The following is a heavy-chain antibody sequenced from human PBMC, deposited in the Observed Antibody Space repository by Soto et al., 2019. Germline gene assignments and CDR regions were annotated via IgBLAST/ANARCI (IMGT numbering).Heavy chain of an antibody. CDR3: AKDRVGEFDY. CDR2: ISWNSGSI. CDR1: GFSFDDYA. V-gene: IGHV3-9*01. Sequence: GGSLRLSCAASGFSFDDYAMHWVRQAPGKGLEWVSGISWNSGSIGYADSVEGRFTISRDNAKNSLYLQINSLRAEDTALYYCAKDRVGEFDYWGQGTLVTVSS. J-gene: IGHJ4*02.